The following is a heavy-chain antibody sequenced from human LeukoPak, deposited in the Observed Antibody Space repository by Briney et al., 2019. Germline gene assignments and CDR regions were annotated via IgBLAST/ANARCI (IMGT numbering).Heavy chain of an antibody. CDR2: INHGGST. V-gene: IGHV4-34*01. J-gene: IGHJ4*02. CDR1: GGSFSGYY. Sequence: SETLSLTCAVYGGSFSGYYWSWIRQPPGKGLEWIGEINHGGSTNYNPSLKSRVTISVDTSKNQFSLKLSSVTAADTAVYYCAGDRVNHFDYWGQGTLVTVSS. D-gene: IGHD1-14*01. CDR3: AGDRVNHFDY.